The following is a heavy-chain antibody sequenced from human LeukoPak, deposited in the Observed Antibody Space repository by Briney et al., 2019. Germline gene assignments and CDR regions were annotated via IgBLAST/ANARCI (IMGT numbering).Heavy chain of an antibody. CDR2: IYSTGST. V-gene: IGHV3-53*01. CDR3: ARDHYYGSGSSTYYFDY. CDR1: GFTVSNNY. Sequence: GGSLRLSCGASGFTVSNNYMSWVRQTPGKGLEWVSGIYSTGSTYNAESVKGRFTISRDNAKNSLYLQMNSLRAEDTAVFYCARDHYYGSGSSTYYFDYWGQGTLVTVSS. J-gene: IGHJ4*02. D-gene: IGHD3-10*01.